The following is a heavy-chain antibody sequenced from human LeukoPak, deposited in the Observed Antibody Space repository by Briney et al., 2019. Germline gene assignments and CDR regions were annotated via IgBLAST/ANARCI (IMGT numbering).Heavy chain of an antibody. V-gene: IGHV4-34*01. Sequence: SETLSLTCAVYGGSFSGYYWSWIRQPPGKGLEWIGEINHSGGTNYNPSLKSRVTISLDTSKNQFSLRLSSVTAADTAVYYCARVGGGYSYGYPFDYWGQGTLVTVSS. D-gene: IGHD5-18*01. J-gene: IGHJ4*02. CDR1: GGSFSGYY. CDR2: INHSGGT. CDR3: ARVGGGYSYGYPFDY.